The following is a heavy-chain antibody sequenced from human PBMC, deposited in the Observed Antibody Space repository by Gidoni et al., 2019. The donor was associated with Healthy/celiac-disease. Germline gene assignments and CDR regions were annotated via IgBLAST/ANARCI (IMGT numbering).Heavy chain of an antibody. CDR3: ARQLGAMIVVVITPGGFDY. V-gene: IGHV4-39*01. CDR1: GGSISSRSYY. J-gene: IGHJ4*02. D-gene: IGHD3-22*01. CDR2: IYYSGST. Sequence: QLQLQASGPGLVKPSETLSLPCPVSGGSISSRSYYWGWIRQPPGKGLEWIGSIYYSGSTYYNPSLKSRVTISVDTSKNQFSLKLSSVTAADTAVYYCARQLGAMIVVVITPGGFDYWGQGTLVTVSS.